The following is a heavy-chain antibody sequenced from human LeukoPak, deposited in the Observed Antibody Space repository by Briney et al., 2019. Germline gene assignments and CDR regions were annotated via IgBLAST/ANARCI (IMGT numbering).Heavy chain of an antibody. CDR2: ISAYNGNT. CDR3: ARDQERSNNWFDP. D-gene: IGHD3-10*01. J-gene: IGHJ5*02. Sequence: GASVKVSCETSGYTFTSYGINWVRQAPGQGLEWMGWISAYNGNTNSAQKFQGRVTMTTDTSTSTAYMELRSLRSDDTAVYYCARDQERSNNWFDPWGQGTLVTVSS. CDR1: GYTFTSYG. V-gene: IGHV1-18*04.